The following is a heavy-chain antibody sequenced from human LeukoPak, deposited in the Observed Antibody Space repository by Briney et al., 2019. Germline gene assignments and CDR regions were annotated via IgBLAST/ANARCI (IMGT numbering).Heavy chain of an antibody. CDR3: ARELWFANAPGSCLDP. D-gene: IGHD2-21*01. CDR2: IFHSGST. CDR1: GDSISSGAYS. V-gene: IGHV4-30-2*01. Sequence: PSQTLSLTCVVSGDSISSGAYSWSWIRQPPGKGLEWIGYIFHSGSTFYNPSLKSRVTISVDNSKNQFSLRLSSVTAADTAVYYCARELWFANAPGSCLDPWGQGTLVTVSS. J-gene: IGHJ5*02.